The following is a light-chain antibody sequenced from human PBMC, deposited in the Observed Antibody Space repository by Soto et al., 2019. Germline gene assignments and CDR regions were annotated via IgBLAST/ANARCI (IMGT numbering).Light chain of an antibody. CDR2: DAS. J-gene: IGKJ5*01. Sequence: SLSPGKVSLSPGEIGTLSSRTFQSVSSSYLAWYQQKPGQAPRLLIYDASNRATGIPARFSGSGSGTDFTLTISSLEPEDFAVYYCQQRSNWPPITFGHGRLPEVK. V-gene: IGKV3D-20*02. CDR1: QSVSSSY. CDR3: QQRSNWPPIT.